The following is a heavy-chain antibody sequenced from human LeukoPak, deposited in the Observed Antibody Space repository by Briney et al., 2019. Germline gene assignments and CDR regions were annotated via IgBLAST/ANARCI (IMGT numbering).Heavy chain of an antibody. CDR3: VRADGRDGYKGLVDY. V-gene: IGHV4-34*01. D-gene: IGHD5-24*01. CDR1: GGSFSAYH. CDR2: INHSGST. J-gene: IGHJ4*02. Sequence: SETLSLTCAVYGGSFSAYHWSWIRQPPGKGLEWIGEINHSGSTNYNPSLKSRVTMSVDTSRNQFSLKLNYVTAADAAVYYCVRADGRDGYKGLVDYWGQGTLVTVSS.